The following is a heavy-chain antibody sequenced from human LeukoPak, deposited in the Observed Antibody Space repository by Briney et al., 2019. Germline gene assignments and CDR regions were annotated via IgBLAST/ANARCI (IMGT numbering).Heavy chain of an antibody. D-gene: IGHD3-10*01. CDR2: ISWNSGSI. CDR3: AKDIGGSGRNGMDV. V-gene: IGHV3-9*01. J-gene: IGHJ6*02. CDR1: GFTFDDYA. Sequence: GGSLRLSCAASGFTFDDYAMHWVRQAPGEGLGWVSGISWNSGSIGYADSVKGRFTISRDNAKNSLYLQMNSLRAEDTALYYCAKDIGGSGRNGMDVWGQGTTVTVSS.